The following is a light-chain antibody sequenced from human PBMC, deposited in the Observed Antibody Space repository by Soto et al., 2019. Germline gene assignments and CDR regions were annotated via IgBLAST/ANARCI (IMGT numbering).Light chain of an antibody. V-gene: IGKV3-20*01. CDR2: GAS. CDR1: QSVSSSY. CDR3: QQYGSSPGT. Sequence: EIVLTQSPGTLSLSPGERATLSCRASQSVSSSYLAWYQQKPGQAPRLLIYGASSRATGIPDRFSGSGSGTDFAVTISRLEPEDFAVYYCQQYGSSPGTFGGGPKVEIK. J-gene: IGKJ4*01.